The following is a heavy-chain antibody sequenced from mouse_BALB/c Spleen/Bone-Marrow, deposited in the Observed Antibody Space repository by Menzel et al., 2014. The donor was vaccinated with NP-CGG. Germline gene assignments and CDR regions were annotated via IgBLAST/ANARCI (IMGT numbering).Heavy chain of an antibody. Sequence: EVQLQQSGAELVKPGASVKLSCTASGFNIKDTYLHCVKQRPEQGLDWIGRIDPASGNTKYDPKFQGKATITADTSSNTAYLQRSRLTSEDTTVYYCASYRYGWYFDVWGAGTRVTVSS. V-gene: IGHV14-3*02. D-gene: IGHD2-14*01. J-gene: IGHJ1*01. CDR2: IDPASGNT. CDR3: ASYRYGWYFDV. CDR1: GFNIKDTY.